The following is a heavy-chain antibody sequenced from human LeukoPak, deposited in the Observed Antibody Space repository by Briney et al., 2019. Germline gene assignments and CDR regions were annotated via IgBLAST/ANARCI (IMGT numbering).Heavy chain of an antibody. CDR1: GFTFSSYG. Sequence: GGSLRLSCAASGFTFSSYGMHWVRQAPGKGLEWVAVISYDGSNKYYADSVKGRFTISRDNSKNTLYLQMNSLRAEDTAVYYCAKAARAAMVNPFDYWGQGTLVTVSS. D-gene: IGHD5-18*01. V-gene: IGHV3-30*18. CDR3: AKAARAAMVNPFDY. CDR2: ISYDGSNK. J-gene: IGHJ4*02.